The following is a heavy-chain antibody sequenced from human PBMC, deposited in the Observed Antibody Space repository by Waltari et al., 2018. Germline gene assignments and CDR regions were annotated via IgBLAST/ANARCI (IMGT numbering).Heavy chain of an antibody. J-gene: IGHJ4*02. Sequence: EVQLVETGGGLIQPGGSLRLSCAASGFTVSSNYMSWVRQAPGKGLEWVSAIYSGGGGGGTYYADSVKGRFTISRDNSKNTLYLQMNSLRAEDTAVYYCGGSSSQFVHYWGQGTLVTVSS. V-gene: IGHV3-53*02. CDR1: GFTVSSNY. CDR2: IYSGGGGGGT. D-gene: IGHD6-6*01. CDR3: GGSSSQFVHY.